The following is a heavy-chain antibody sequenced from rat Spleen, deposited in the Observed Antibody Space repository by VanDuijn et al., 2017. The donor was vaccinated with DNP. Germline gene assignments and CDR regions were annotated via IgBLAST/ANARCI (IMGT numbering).Heavy chain of an antibody. CDR2: ISYDGGST. V-gene: IGHV5-20*01. D-gene: IGHD1-2*01. J-gene: IGHJ4*01. CDR1: GFTFSNYG. Sequence: EVQLVESGGGLVQPGRSMKLSCAASGFTFSNYGMAWVRQAPKKGLEWVAYISYDGGSTYYRDPVKGRFTISRDNAKSTLYLQMDSLRSEDTATYYCTTDLGRSSYIYPYVMDAWGQGASVTVSS. CDR3: TTDLGRSSYIYPYVMDA.